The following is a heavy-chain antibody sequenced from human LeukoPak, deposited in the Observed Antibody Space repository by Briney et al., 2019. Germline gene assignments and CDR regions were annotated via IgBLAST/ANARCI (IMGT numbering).Heavy chain of an antibody. CDR1: GFPFSGYG. J-gene: IGHJ4*01. Sequence: GGSLRLSCAASGFPFSGYGMLWVRQAPGKGLEWVALISYDGSDQYYADSVKGRFTISRDNSKNTLYLQMSSLRPEDAAVYFCAKPYQPYCSSSSCYRAYYFDHXXXGTLVTVSS. D-gene: IGHD2-2*01. V-gene: IGHV3-30*18. CDR3: AKPYQPYCSSSSCYRAYYFDH. CDR2: ISYDGSDQ.